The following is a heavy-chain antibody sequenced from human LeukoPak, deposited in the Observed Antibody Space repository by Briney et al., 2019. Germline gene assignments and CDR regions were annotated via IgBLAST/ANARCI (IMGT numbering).Heavy chain of an antibody. Sequence: ASVKVSCKASGYTFTSYYMHWVRQAPGQGLEWMGIINPSGGSTSYAQKFQGRGTITRDTSTRTVYMELSSLRSEDTAVYYCARDPAYYDSSGYYSSYYFDYWGQGTLVTVSS. V-gene: IGHV1-46*01. CDR2: INPSGGST. CDR1: GYTFTSYY. CDR3: ARDPAYYDSSGYYSSYYFDY. J-gene: IGHJ4*02. D-gene: IGHD3-22*01.